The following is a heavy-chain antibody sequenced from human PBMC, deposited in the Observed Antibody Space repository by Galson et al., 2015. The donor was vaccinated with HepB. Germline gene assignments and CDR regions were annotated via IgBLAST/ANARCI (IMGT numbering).Heavy chain of an antibody. CDR3: ARLTRQPLIVVHGYFYYMDV. CDR2: IWPGDSET. D-gene: IGHD6-13*01. Sequence: QSGAEVKKPGESLVISCKTSGYSFTNNWIGWVRQMSGEDLEWIGIIWPGDSETRYSPSFQGLVTISADKSTSTAYLQWSSVKASDTAIYYCARLTRQPLIVVHGYFYYMDVWGKGTTVTVSS. J-gene: IGHJ6*03. CDR1: GYSFTNNW. V-gene: IGHV5-51*01.